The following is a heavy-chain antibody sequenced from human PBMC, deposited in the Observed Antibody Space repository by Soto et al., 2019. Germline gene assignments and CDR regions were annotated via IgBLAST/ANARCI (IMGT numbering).Heavy chain of an antibody. Sequence: ASVKVSCKASGYTFTSYDINWVRQATGQGLEWMGWMNPNSGNTGYAQKFQGRDTMNRNTSISTAYMELSSLRSEDTAVYYCARGEELPPYYYYMDVWGKGTTVTVSS. CDR2: MNPNSGNT. V-gene: IGHV1-8*01. CDR3: ARGEELPPYYYYMDV. CDR1: GYTFTSYD. J-gene: IGHJ6*03. D-gene: IGHD1-7*01.